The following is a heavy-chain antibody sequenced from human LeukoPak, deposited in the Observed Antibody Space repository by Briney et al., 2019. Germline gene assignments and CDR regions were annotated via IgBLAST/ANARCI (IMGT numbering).Heavy chain of an antibody. CDR2: IKQDGSEK. Sequence: PGGSLRLSCAASGFTFSNYWMSWVRQAPGKGLEWVANIKQDGSEKYYVDSVKGRSTISRDNAKNSLYLQMNSLRAEDTAMYYCARDPTIFGVVIVPDYWGQGTLVTVSS. J-gene: IGHJ4*02. V-gene: IGHV3-7*01. CDR3: ARDPTIFGVVIVPDY. D-gene: IGHD3-3*01. CDR1: GFTFSNYW.